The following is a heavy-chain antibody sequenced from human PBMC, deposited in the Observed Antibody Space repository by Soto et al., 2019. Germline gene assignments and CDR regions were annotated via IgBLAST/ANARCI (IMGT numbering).Heavy chain of an antibody. J-gene: IGHJ2*01. Sequence: EVQLVQSGAEVKKPGESLKISCKGSGYSFTSYWIGWVRQMPGKGLEWMGIIYPGDSDTRYSPSFQGQVTISADKSISTAYLQGSSLKASDTAMYYCASQGDYPASTANWYFDLWGRGTLVTVSS. CDR1: GYSFTSYW. CDR2: IYPGDSDT. CDR3: ASQGDYPASTANWYFDL. V-gene: IGHV5-51*01. D-gene: IGHD4-17*01.